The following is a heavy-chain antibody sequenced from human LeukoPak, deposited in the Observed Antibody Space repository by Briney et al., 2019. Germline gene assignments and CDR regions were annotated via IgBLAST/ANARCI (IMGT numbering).Heavy chain of an antibody. Sequence: GGSLRLSCVASGFTLSGYWMHSVRQAPGKGLVWVSRINTDGSSTSYADSVKGRFTISRDNAKNTLYLQMNSLRAEDTAVYYCARLVPGYFFDYWGQGTLVTVSS. CDR2: INTDGSST. D-gene: IGHD3-10*01. J-gene: IGHJ4*02. CDR3: ARLVPGYFFDY. CDR1: GFTLSGYW. V-gene: IGHV3-74*01.